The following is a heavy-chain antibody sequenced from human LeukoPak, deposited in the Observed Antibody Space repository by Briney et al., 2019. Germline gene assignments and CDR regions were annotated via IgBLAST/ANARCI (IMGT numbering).Heavy chain of an antibody. V-gene: IGHV1-24*01. CDR2: FDPEDGET. J-gene: IGHJ4*02. CDR3: ATPGITMIVVAPRY. CDR1: GYTLTELS. D-gene: IGHD3-22*01. Sequence: GASVKVSCKVSGYTLTELSMHWVRQAPGKGLEWMGGFDPEDGETIYAQKFQGRVTMTEDTSTDTAYMELSSLRSEDTAVYYCATPGITMIVVAPRYWGQGTLVTVSS.